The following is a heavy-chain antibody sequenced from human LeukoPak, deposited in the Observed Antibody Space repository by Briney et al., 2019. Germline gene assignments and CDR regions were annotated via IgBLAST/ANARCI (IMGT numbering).Heavy chain of an antibody. D-gene: IGHD3-10*01. Sequence: PGGSLRLSCAASGFTFSSYGMHWVRQAPGKGLEWVAVISYDGSNKYYADSGKGRFTISRDNSKNTLYMQMNSLRAEDTAVYYCAKDADSGSYYTYFDYWGQGTLVTVSS. J-gene: IGHJ4*02. CDR2: ISYDGSNK. CDR3: AKDADSGSYYTYFDY. CDR1: GFTFSSYG. V-gene: IGHV3-30*18.